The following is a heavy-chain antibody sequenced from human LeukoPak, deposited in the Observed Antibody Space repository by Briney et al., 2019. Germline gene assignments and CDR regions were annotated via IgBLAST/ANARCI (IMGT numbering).Heavy chain of an antibody. CDR3: ARAFGSSWINWFDP. Sequence: ASVKVSCKASGYTFTRYGISWVRQAPGQGLEWMGWISAYNGDTNYAQKVQGRVTMTTDTSTSTAYMELRSLRSDDTAVYYCARAFGSSWINWFDPWGQGTLVTVSS. V-gene: IGHV1-18*01. D-gene: IGHD6-13*01. J-gene: IGHJ5*02. CDR2: ISAYNGDT. CDR1: GYTFTRYG.